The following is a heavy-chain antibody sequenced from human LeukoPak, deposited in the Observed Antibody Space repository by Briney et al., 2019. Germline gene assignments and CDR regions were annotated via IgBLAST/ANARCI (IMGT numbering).Heavy chain of an antibody. D-gene: IGHD6-19*01. CDR1: GGSISSSSYY. Sequence: PSETLSLTCTVSGGSISSSSYYWGWIRQPPGKGLEWIGSIYYSGSTYYNPSLKSRVTISVDTSKNQFSLKLSSVTAADTAVYYCARGQQWLVNWFDPWGQGTLVTVSS. V-gene: IGHV4-39*07. J-gene: IGHJ5*02. CDR2: IYYSGST. CDR3: ARGQQWLVNWFDP.